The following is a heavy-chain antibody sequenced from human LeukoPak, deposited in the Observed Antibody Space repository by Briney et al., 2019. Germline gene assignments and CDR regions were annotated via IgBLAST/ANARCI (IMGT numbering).Heavy chain of an antibody. CDR1: EFTFSSYW. V-gene: IGHV3-74*01. CDR2: INSDGSST. D-gene: IGHD3-3*01. J-gene: IGHJ4*02. CDR3: ARDRGTIFGVVLY. Sequence: GGSLRLSCAASEFTFSSYWMHWVRQAPGRGLVWVSLINSDGSSTSYADSVKGRFTISRDNAKNTLYLQMNSLRAEDTAVYYCARDRGTIFGVVLYWGQGTLVTVSS.